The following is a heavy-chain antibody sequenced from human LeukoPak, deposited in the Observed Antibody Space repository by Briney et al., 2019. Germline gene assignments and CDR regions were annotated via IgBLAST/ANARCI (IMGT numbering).Heavy chain of an antibody. J-gene: IGHJ4*02. Sequence: ASVKVSCKASGYTFTNYDLHWVRQAPGQSLEWMGWINAGNGHTKYSQKFQGRVIITRDTPASTAYMDLSSLRPEDTAVYYCARVHAQQLIRGFDYCGPGTRVTASS. CDR2: INAGNGHT. CDR3: ARVHAQQLIRGFDY. V-gene: IGHV1-3*01. D-gene: IGHD3-16*01. CDR1: GYTFTNYD.